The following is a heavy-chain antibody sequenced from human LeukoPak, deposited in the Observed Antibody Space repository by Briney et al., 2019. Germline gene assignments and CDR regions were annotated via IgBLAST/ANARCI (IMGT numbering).Heavy chain of an antibody. CDR2: IYYSGST. CDR1: GGSISSGDNY. D-gene: IGHD4-17*01. Sequence: PSQTLSLTCTVSGGSISSGDNYWSWIRQPPGKGLEWIGYIYYSGSTYYNPSLKSRVTISVDTSKNQFSLKLSSVTAADTAVYYCARALLATVTTGFDYWGQGTLVTVSS. V-gene: IGHV4-30-4*08. J-gene: IGHJ4*02. CDR3: ARALLATVTTGFDY.